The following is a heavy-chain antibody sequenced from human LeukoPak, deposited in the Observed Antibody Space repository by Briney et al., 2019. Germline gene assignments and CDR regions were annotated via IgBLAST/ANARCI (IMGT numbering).Heavy chain of an antibody. J-gene: IGHJ4*02. CDR1: GGSISSGSYY. CDR2: IYTSGST. D-gene: IGHD3-3*01. Sequence: PSETLSLTCTVSGGSISSGSYYWSWIRQPAGKGLEWIGRIYTSGSTNYNPSLKSRVTISVDTSKNQFSLKLSSVTAADTAVYYCAGGGQYYDFWSGYTYWGQGTLVTVSS. V-gene: IGHV4-61*02. CDR3: AGGGQYYDFWSGYTY.